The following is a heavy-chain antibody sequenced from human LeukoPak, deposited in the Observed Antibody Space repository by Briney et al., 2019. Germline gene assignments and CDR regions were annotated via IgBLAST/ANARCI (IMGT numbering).Heavy chain of an antibody. V-gene: IGHV1-58*02. CDR1: GFTFTSSA. J-gene: IGHJ6*03. CDR2: IVVGSGNT. D-gene: IGHD3-9*01. CDR3: AAVRGHYDILTGYYPPPYYYYMDV. Sequence: TSVKVSCKASGFTFTSSAMQWVRQARGQRPEWIGWIVVGSGNTNYAQKFQERVTITRDMSTSTAYMELSSLRSEDTAVYYCAAVRGHYDILTGYYPPPYYYYMDVWGKGTTVTVSS.